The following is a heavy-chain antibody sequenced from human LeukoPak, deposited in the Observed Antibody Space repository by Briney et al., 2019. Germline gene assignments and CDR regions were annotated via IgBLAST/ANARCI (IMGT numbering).Heavy chain of an antibody. Sequence: GASVKVSCKASGGTLSSYAISWVRQAPGQGLEWMGWISAYNGNTNYAQKLQGRVTMTTDTSTSTAYMELRSLRSDDTAVYYCARVTVADDKRGLPDYWGQGTLVTVSS. CDR1: GGTLSSYA. CDR2: ISAYNGNT. J-gene: IGHJ4*02. V-gene: IGHV1-18*01. D-gene: IGHD4-23*01. CDR3: ARVTVADDKRGLPDY.